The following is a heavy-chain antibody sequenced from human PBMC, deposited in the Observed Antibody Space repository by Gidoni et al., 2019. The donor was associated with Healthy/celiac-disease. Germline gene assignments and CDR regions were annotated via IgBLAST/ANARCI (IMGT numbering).Heavy chain of an antibody. V-gene: IGHV3-23*01. CDR1: GFTFSSDA. Sequence: EVQLLESGGGLVQPGGSLRLSCAASGFTFSSDAMSWVRQPPGMGLECVSAISGSGGSTYYAASVKGRFTISRDNSKNTLYLQMNSLRAEDTAVYYCAKKGGYYDSSGYYYSGAFDIWGQGTMVTVSS. J-gene: IGHJ3*02. D-gene: IGHD3-22*01. CDR3: AKKGGYYDSSGYYYSGAFDI. CDR2: ISGSGGST.